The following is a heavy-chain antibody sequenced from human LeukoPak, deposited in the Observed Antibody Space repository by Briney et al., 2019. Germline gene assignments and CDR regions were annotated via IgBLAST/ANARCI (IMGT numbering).Heavy chain of an antibody. CDR2: ISAYNGNT. V-gene: IGHV1-18*04. CDR3: TRVGYCSGGSCYPGAY. J-gene: IGHJ4*02. Sequence: ASVKVSCKASGYTFTSYAISWVRQAPGQGLEWMGWISAYNGNTNYAQKLQGRVTMTTDTSTSTAYMELRSLRSDDTAVYYCTRVGYCSGGSCYPGAYWGQGTLVTVSS. CDR1: GYTFTSYA. D-gene: IGHD2-15*01.